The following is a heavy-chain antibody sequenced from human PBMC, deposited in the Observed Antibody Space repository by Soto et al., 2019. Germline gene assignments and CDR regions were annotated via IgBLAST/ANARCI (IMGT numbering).Heavy chain of an antibody. CDR3: VRQGFGRLHGLVDV. CDR2: IDSSGGT. V-gene: IGHV4-59*08. Sequence: QVQLQESGPGLVKPSETLSLTCTVSDDSSSSYKWSWIRQPPGRRLEWIGYIDSSGGTSYNPSLQSRVTISVDTSTKQFSLKLSSVTAADTAVYYCVRQGFGRLHGLVDVCGQGTTVTVSS. CDR1: DDSSSSYK. J-gene: IGHJ6*02. D-gene: IGHD3-10*01.